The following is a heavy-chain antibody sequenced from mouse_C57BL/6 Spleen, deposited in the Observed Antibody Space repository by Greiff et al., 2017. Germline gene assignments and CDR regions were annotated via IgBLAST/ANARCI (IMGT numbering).Heavy chain of an antibody. Sequence: QVQLQQSGAELARPGASVKLSCKASGYTFTSYGISWVKQRTGQGLEWIGEIYPRSGNTYYNEKFKGKATLTADKSSSTAYMALRSLTSEDSAVYFCARTGYYGSSPYYFDYWGQGTTLTVSS. V-gene: IGHV1-81*01. CDR1: GYTFTSYG. D-gene: IGHD1-1*01. CDR2: IYPRSGNT. J-gene: IGHJ2*01. CDR3: ARTGYYGSSPYYFDY.